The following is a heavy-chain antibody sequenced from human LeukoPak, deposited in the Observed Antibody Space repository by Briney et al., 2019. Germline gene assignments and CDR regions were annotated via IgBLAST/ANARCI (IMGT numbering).Heavy chain of an antibody. D-gene: IGHD2-15*01. CDR1: GFTFSSYL. Sequence: GGSLRLSCSASGFTFSSYLMHWVRQAPGKGLEWVAVISYDGSNKYYADSVTGRVTISRDNSKNTLYLQMNSLRAEDTAVYYCGRERRIPPDAFDIWGQGTMVTVSS. CDR2: ISYDGSNK. CDR3: GRERRIPPDAFDI. V-gene: IGHV3-30*04. J-gene: IGHJ3*02.